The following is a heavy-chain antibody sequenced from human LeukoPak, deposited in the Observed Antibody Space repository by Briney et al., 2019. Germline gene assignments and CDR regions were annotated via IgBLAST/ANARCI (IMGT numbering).Heavy chain of an antibody. CDR1: GFTFSSYS. CDR2: ISSSSSYI. J-gene: IGHJ4*02. Sequence: PGGSLRLSCAASGFTFSSYSMNWVRQAPGKGLEWVSSISSSSSYIYYADSVKGRFTISRANSENTLYLQMNNLRAEDTAVYYCARGRVTMVRGVIGGYYFDYWGQGTLVTVSS. V-gene: IGHV3-21*04. CDR3: ARGRVTMVRGVIGGYYFDY. D-gene: IGHD3-10*01.